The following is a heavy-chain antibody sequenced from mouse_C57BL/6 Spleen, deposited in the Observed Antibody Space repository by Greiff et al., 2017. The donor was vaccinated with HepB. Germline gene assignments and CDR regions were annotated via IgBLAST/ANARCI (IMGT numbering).Heavy chain of an antibody. V-gene: IGHV5-4*03. CDR3: ARGGDYSNYDWYFDV. J-gene: IGHJ1*03. D-gene: IGHD2-5*01. CDR1: GFTFSSYA. CDR2: ISDGGSYT. Sequence: EVMLVESGGGLVKPGGSLKLSCAASGFTFSSYAMSWVRQTPEKRLEWVATISDGGSYTYYPDNVKGRFTISRDNAKNNLYLQMSHLKSEDTDMYYCARGGDYSNYDWYFDVWGTGTTVTVSS.